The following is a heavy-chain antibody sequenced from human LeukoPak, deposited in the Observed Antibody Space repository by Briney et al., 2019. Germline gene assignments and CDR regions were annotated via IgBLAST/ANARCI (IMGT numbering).Heavy chain of an antibody. Sequence: HPGGSLRLSCVASGLTFSRYSMNWVRQAPGKGLEWVSFIASSRSTIYYADSVRGRFTVSRDNAKNSMYLQMNSLRAEDTAVYYCARAEVGTTLNSYYYYMDVWGKGTTVTVSS. J-gene: IGHJ6*03. V-gene: IGHV3-48*01. CDR1: GLTFSRYS. D-gene: IGHD1-26*01. CDR2: IASSRSTI. CDR3: ARAEVGTTLNSYYYYMDV.